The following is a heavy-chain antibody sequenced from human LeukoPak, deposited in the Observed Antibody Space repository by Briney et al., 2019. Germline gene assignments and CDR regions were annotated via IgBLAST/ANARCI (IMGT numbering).Heavy chain of an antibody. J-gene: IGHJ3*02. CDR3: ARDVPDAFDI. Sequence: PGGSLRLSCAASGFTFDDYAMHWVRQAPGKGLEWVSGISWNSGSIGYADSVKGRFTISRDNAKNSLYLQMNSLRAEDTAVYYCARDVPDAFDIWGQGTMVTVSS. V-gene: IGHV3-9*01. CDR1: GFTFDDYA. CDR2: ISWNSGSI.